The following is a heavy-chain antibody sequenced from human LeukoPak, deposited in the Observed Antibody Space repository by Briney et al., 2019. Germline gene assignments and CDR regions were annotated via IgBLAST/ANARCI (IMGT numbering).Heavy chain of an antibody. CDR3: ARDYYDSSGYYPEY. V-gene: IGHV1-69*04. CDR2: IIPILGIA. J-gene: IGHJ4*02. Sequence: SVKVSCKASGGTFSSYAISWVRQAPGQGLEWMGRIIPILGIANYAQKFQGRVTITADKSTSTAYMELSSLRSEDTAVYYCARDYYDSSGYYPEYWGQGTLVTVSS. CDR1: GGTFSSYA. D-gene: IGHD3-22*01.